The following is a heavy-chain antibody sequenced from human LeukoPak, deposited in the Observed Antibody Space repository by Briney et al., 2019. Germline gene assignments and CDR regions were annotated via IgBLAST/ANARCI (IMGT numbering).Heavy chain of an antibody. D-gene: IGHD3-10*01. CDR2: INHSGST. Sequence: SETLSLTCAVYGGSFSGYYWSWIRQPPGKGPEWIGEINHSGSTNYNPSLKSRVTISVDTSKNQFSLKLSSVTAADTAVYYCASTRPRGNWGQGTLVTVSS. CDR1: GGSFSGYY. V-gene: IGHV4-34*01. J-gene: IGHJ4*02. CDR3: ASTRPRGN.